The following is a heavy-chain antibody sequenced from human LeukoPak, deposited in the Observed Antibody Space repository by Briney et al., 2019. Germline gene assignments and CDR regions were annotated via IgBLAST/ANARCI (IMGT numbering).Heavy chain of an antibody. V-gene: IGHV1-2*02. Sequence: ASVKVSCKASEYTFTRYYMHWVRQAPGQGLERMGWINPNTGGTNYAQKFQGRVTMTRDTSITTAYMELRSLEYDDTAVYYCAKDFRDQWLVNAFHIWGQGTMVTVSS. D-gene: IGHD6-19*01. CDR2: INPNTGGT. CDR1: EYTFTRYY. J-gene: IGHJ3*02. CDR3: AKDFRDQWLVNAFHI.